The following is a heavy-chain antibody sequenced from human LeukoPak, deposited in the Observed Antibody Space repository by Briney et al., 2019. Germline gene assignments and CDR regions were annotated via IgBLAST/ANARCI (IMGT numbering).Heavy chain of an antibody. CDR1: GGSFSGYY. J-gene: IGHJ4*02. CDR2: INHSGST. D-gene: IGHD3-10*01. CDR3: ARGRFYGSGSYYMTFFGY. Sequence: SETLSLTCAVYGGSFSGYYWSWIRQPPGKGLEWIGEINHSGSTNYNPSLKSRVTISVDTSKNQFSLKLSSVTAADTAVYYCARGRFYGSGSYYMTFFGYWGQGTLVTVSS. V-gene: IGHV4-34*01.